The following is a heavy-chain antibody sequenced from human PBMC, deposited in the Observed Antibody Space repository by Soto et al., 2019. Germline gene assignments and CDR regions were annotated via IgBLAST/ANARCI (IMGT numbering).Heavy chain of an antibody. CDR2: IIPIFGTA. CDR3: ARGVVVRGVTLYGMDV. J-gene: IGHJ6*02. V-gene: IGHV1-69*13. CDR1: GGTFSSYA. D-gene: IGHD3-10*01. Sequence: SVEVSCKASGGTFSSYAISWVLEAPGQGLEWMGGIIPIFGTANYAQKFQGRVTITADESTSTAYMELSSLRSEDTAVYYCARGVVVRGVTLYGMDVWGQGTTVTVSS.